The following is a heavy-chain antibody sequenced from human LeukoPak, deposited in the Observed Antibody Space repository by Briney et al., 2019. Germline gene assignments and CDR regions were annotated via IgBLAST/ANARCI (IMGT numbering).Heavy chain of an antibody. Sequence: WVRQPPGKGLEWIGSIYYSGSTYYNPSLKSRVTISVDTSKNQFSLKLSSVTAADTAVYYCARAASDIVVVVAATDYFDYWGQGTLVTVSS. CDR2: IYYSGST. V-gene: IGHV4-39*07. D-gene: IGHD2-15*01. CDR3: ARAASDIVVVVAATDYFDY. J-gene: IGHJ4*02.